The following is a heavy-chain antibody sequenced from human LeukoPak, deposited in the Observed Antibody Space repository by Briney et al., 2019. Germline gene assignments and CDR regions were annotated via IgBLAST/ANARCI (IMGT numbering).Heavy chain of an antibody. Sequence: SQTLSLTCAISGDSVSSNSAAWNWIRQSPSRGLEWLGRTYYRSKWYNDYAVSAKSRITINPDTSKNQFSLQLNSVTPEDTAVYYCAREGSSWPQKDWYFDLWGRGTLVTVSS. CDR2: TYYRSKWYN. V-gene: IGHV6-1*01. D-gene: IGHD6-13*01. CDR1: GDSVSSNSAA. J-gene: IGHJ2*01. CDR3: AREGSSWPQKDWYFDL.